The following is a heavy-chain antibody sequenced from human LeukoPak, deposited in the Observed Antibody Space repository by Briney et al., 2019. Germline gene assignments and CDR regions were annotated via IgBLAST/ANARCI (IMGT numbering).Heavy chain of an antibody. CDR2: IYYSGST. CDR1: GGSISSYY. CDR3: ARHEEDYGDLIDY. J-gene: IGHJ4*02. D-gene: IGHD4-17*01. Sequence: SETLSLTCTVSGGSISSYYWSWIRQPPGKGLEWIGYIYYSGSTNYNPSLKSRVTISVDTSKNQFSLKLSSVTAADTAVYYCARHEEDYGDLIDYWGQGTLVTVSS. V-gene: IGHV4-59*08.